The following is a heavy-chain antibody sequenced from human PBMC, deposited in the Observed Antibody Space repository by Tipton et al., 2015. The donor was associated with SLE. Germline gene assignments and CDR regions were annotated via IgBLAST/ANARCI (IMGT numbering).Heavy chain of an antibody. CDR1: GGSISSYY. V-gene: IGHV4-59*08. CDR2: ISYSGST. D-gene: IGHD2-2*02. J-gene: IGHJ3*02. CDR3: VRYTISGNGFDI. Sequence: TLSLTCSVSGGSISSYYWSWIRQAPGKGLEWIGYISYSGSTNYNPSLKSRVTISSDTSKNQFSLKLNSVTAADTAVYYCVRYTISGNGFDIWGQGTMVTVSS.